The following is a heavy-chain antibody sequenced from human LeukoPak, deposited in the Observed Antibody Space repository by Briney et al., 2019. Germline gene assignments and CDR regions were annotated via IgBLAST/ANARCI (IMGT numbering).Heavy chain of an antibody. CDR1: GYTFTGYY. D-gene: IGHD2-2*01. Sequence: ASVKVSCKASGYTFTGYYMHWVRQAPGQGLEWMGWINPNSGGTKYAQKFQGRVTMTRDTSISTAYMELSRLRSDDTAVYYCAKDQVVVPAATRYYYYGMDVWGQGITVTVSS. J-gene: IGHJ6*02. V-gene: IGHV1-2*02. CDR3: AKDQVVVPAATRYYYYGMDV. CDR2: INPNSGGT.